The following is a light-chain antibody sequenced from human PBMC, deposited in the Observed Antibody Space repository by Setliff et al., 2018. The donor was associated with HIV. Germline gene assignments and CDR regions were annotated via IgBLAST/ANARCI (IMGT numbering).Light chain of an antibody. V-gene: IGLV3-21*04. J-gene: IGLJ2*01. CDR2: YDS. CDR1: NIGTKS. Sequence: SYELTQPPSVSVAPGKTARITCGGNNIGTKSVQWYQQRPGQAPVLVIYYDSDRPSGIPERFSGSNSGNTATLTISRVEAGDEADYYCQVWDSSSDHPVFGGGTKVTVL. CDR3: QVWDSSSDHPV.